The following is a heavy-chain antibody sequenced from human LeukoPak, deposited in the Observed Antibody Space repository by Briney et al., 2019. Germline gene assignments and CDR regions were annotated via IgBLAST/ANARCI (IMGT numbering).Heavy chain of an antibody. D-gene: IGHD1-26*01. V-gene: IGHV4-34*01. J-gene: IGHJ4*02. Sequence: NPSETLSLTCAVYGGSFSGYYWSWIRQPPGKGLEWIGEINQGGNTNYNPSLKGRVTISVDTSRNQFSLNLNSVTAADTAMYSWARGSHGVGPDYWGQGTLVTVSS. CDR1: GGSFSGYY. CDR3: ARGSHGVGPDY. CDR2: INQGGNT.